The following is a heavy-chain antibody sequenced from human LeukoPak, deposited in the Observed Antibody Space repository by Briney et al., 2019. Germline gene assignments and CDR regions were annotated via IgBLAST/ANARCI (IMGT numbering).Heavy chain of an antibody. J-gene: IGHJ4*02. V-gene: IGHV4-59*08. D-gene: IGHD3-10*01. CDR2: IYYTGST. CDR3: ARHNARQRGWIGEVDY. Sequence: SETLSLTCSVSGGTINNYYWSWTRQPPGKGLEWIAYIYYTGSTNYNPSLKSRVTISVDTSKNQFSLMLSSVTAADAAVYFCARHNARQRGWIGEVDYWGQGALVTVSS. CDR1: GGTINNYY.